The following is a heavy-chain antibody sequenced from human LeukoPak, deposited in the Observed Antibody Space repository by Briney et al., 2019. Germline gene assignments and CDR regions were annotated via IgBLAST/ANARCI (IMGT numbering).Heavy chain of an antibody. Sequence: GGSLRLSCAASGFTFSSYSMNWVRQAPGKGLKWVSSISSSSSYIYYADSVKGRFTISRDNARNSLYLQMNSLRAEDTAVYYCARYSSSGGWSTTSGDFDYWGQGTLVTVSS. J-gene: IGHJ4*02. D-gene: IGHD2-15*01. V-gene: IGHV3-21*01. CDR1: GFTFSSYS. CDR2: ISSSSSYI. CDR3: ARYSSSGGWSTTSGDFDY.